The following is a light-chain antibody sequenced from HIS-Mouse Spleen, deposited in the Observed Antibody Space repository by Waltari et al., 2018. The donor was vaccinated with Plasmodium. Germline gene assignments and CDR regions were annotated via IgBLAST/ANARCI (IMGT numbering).Light chain of an antibody. CDR2: WAS. Sequence: DIVMTQSPDSLAVSLGERASIHCKSRQSVLYSSNNKNYLAWYQQKPGPPPKLLIYWASTRESGVPDRFSGSGSGTDFTLTISSLQAEDVAVYYCQQYYSTPWTFGQGTKVEIK. V-gene: IGKV4-1*01. CDR3: QQYYSTPWT. J-gene: IGKJ1*01. CDR1: QSVLYSSNNKNY.